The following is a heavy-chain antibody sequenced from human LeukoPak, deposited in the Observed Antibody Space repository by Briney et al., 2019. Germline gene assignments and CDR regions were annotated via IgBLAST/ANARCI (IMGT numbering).Heavy chain of an antibody. Sequence: PETLSLTCAVYGGSFSGYYWSWIRQPPGKGLEWIGEINHSGSTNYNPSLKSRVTISVDTSKNQFSLKLSSVTAADTAVYYCARGGIFDYWGQGTLVTVSS. V-gene: IGHV4-34*01. CDR1: GGSFSGYY. D-gene: IGHD3-10*01. CDR2: INHSGST. J-gene: IGHJ4*02. CDR3: ARGGIFDY.